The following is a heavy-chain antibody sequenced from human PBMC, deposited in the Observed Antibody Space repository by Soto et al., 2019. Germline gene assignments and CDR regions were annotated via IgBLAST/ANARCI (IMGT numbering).Heavy chain of an antibody. CDR3: ARSRLYSSSVY. CDR2: ISAYNGNT. CDR1: GYPFTSYG. J-gene: IGHJ4*02. Sequence: ASVKVSFKASGYPFTSYGISLVRQAPGQGLEWMGWISAYNGNTNYAQKLQGRVTMTTDTSTSTAYMELRSLRSDDTAVYYCARSRLYSSSVYWGQGTMVTVSS. V-gene: IGHV1-18*01. D-gene: IGHD6-6*01.